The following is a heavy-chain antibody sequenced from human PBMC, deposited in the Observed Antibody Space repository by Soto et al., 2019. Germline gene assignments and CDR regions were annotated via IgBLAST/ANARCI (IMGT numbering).Heavy chain of an antibody. CDR3: ARALLPGGYLGFGELDSFYFAY. CDR2: VNAGNGNT. J-gene: IGHJ4*02. CDR1: GYTFTSYA. Sequence: ASVQVSCKASGYTFTSYAMHWVRQAPGQRLEWMGWVNAGNGNTKYSQKFQGRVTITRDTSASTAYMELSSLRSEDTAVYYCARALLPGGYLGFGELDSFYFAYWGQGTLVTVSS. V-gene: IGHV1-3*01. D-gene: IGHD3-10*01.